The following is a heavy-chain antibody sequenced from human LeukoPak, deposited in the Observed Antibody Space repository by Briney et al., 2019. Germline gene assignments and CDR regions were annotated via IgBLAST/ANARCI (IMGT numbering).Heavy chain of an antibody. Sequence: SETLSLTCAVSGGSISSSSSICWTWVRQPPGKGLEWIGEIHHSGSTNYNPSLKSRVTISVDTSKNQFSLKLSSVTAADTAVYYCALGQLAPVDYWGQGTLVTVSS. J-gene: IGHJ4*02. V-gene: IGHV4-4*02. CDR2: IHHSGST. CDR3: ALGQLAPVDY. CDR1: GGSISSSSSIC. D-gene: IGHD6-6*01.